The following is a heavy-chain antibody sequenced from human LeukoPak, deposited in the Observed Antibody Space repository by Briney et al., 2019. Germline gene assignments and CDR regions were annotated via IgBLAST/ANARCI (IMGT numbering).Heavy chain of an antibody. D-gene: IGHD2-8*02. CDR2: ISSTSAYT. CDR3: ARGGTGAFDY. V-gene: IGHV3-11*06. CDR1: GFPFTSGFTFSDYY. J-gene: IGHJ4*02. Sequence: PGGSLRFSCAASGFPFTSGFTFSDYYMSWIRQAPGKVLERVSYISSTSAYTSYADSVKGRFTISRDNANNSLFLQMNGLRAEDTAIYYCARGGTGAFDYWGQGTLVTVCS.